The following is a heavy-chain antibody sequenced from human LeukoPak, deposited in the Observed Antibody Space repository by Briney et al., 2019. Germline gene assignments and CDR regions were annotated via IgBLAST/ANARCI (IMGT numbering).Heavy chain of an antibody. J-gene: IGHJ5*02. CDR3: ARALRYFDWLSTSPEYNWFDP. V-gene: IGHV3-48*03. Sequence: PGGSLRLSCAASGFTFSNYEMNWVRQAPGKGLEWVSYISSSSTIYYADSVKGRFTISRDNAKNSLYLQMNSLRAEDTAVYYCARALRYFDWLSTSPEYNWFDPWGQGTLVTVSS. CDR2: ISSSSTI. CDR1: GFTFSNYE. D-gene: IGHD3-9*01.